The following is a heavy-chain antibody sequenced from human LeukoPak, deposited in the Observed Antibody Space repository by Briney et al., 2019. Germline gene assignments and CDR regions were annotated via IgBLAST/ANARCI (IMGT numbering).Heavy chain of an antibody. CDR3: ARLCSSINCYSPDAFDI. CDR1: GFTLSTYW. Sequence: TGGSLRLSCAASGFTLSTYWMHWVRQDPGKGLVWVSRINSDGNGISYADSVKGRSTISRDNAKNTLYLQMSSLRAEDTAVYYCARLCSSINCYSPDAFDIWGQGTMVTVSS. D-gene: IGHD2-2*02. CDR2: INSDGNGI. J-gene: IGHJ3*02. V-gene: IGHV3-74*01.